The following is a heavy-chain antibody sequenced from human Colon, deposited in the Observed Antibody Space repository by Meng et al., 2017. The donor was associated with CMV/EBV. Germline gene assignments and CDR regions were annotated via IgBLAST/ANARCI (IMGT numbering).Heavy chain of an antibody. V-gene: IGHV3-30*02. CDR1: GFTFSSYG. CDR2: IRNDRSYE. Sequence: VQLFEYGGRAAQPGGSLRLSCAASGFTFSSYGIHGVRQAPGKGLEWVTFIRNDRSYEYYADSAQGRFTVSRDNSKNTMYLQMNSLGGDDTAVYYCAKVADYADFVMEYWGQGALVTVSS. CDR3: AKVADYADFVMEY. D-gene: IGHD4-17*01. J-gene: IGHJ4*02.